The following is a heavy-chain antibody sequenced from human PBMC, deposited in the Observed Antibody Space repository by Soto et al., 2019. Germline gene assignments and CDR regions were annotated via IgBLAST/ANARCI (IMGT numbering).Heavy chain of an antibody. CDR1: GFTFSSYA. D-gene: IGHD3-3*01. V-gene: IGHV3-23*01. CDR2: ISGSGGST. CDR3: AKDRGYDFWSGYRDEPDAFDI. Sequence: EVQLLESGGGLVQPGGSLRLSCAASGFTFSSYAMSWVRQAPGKGLEWVSAISGSGGSTYYADSVKGRFTISRDNSKNTLYLQRNSLRAEDTAVYYCAKDRGYDFWSGYRDEPDAFDIWGQGTMVTVSS. J-gene: IGHJ3*02.